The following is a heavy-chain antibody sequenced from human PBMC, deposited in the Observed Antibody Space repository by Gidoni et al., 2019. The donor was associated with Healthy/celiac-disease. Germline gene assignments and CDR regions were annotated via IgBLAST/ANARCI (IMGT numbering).Heavy chain of an antibody. Sequence: EVQLVESGGGLVKPGGSLRLSCSASGFTFRSYSMNWVRQAPGKGLEWFSSISSSSSYIYYADSVKGRFTISRDNAKNSLYLQMNSLRAEDTAVYYCARDENYYGSGSYWASADYWGQGTLVTVSS. J-gene: IGHJ4*02. CDR3: ARDENYYGSGSYWASADY. CDR2: ISSSSSYI. D-gene: IGHD3-10*01. V-gene: IGHV3-21*01. CDR1: GFTFRSYS.